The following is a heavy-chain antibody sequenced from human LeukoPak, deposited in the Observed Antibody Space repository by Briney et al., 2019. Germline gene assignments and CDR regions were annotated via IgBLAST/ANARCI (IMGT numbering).Heavy chain of an antibody. J-gene: IGHJ6*03. D-gene: IGHD3-3*01. V-gene: IGHV3-48*01. CDR2: ISSSSSTI. CDR1: GFTFSSYS. Sequence: GGSLRLSCAASGFTFSSYSMNWVRQGPGKGPEWHSYISSSSSTIYYADSVKGRFTISRDNAKNSLYLQMNSLRAEDTAVYYCARALYYDFWSGYRDYYYYYMDVWGKGTTVTVSS. CDR3: ARALYYDFWSGYRDYYYYYMDV.